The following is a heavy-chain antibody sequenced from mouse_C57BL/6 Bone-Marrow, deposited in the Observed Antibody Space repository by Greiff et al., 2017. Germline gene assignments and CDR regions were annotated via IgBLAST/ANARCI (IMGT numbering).Heavy chain of an antibody. J-gene: IGHJ3*01. CDR2: IYPGSGNT. D-gene: IGHD1-1*01. Sequence: VQLQQSGPELVKPGASVKISCKASGYSFTSYYIHWVKQRPGQGLEWIGWIYPGSGNTKYNEKFKGKATLTADTSSSTAYMQLSSLTSEDSAVYYCASGYYGSSSFAYWGQGTLVTVSA. V-gene: IGHV1-66*01. CDR3: ASGYYGSSSFAY. CDR1: GYSFTSYY.